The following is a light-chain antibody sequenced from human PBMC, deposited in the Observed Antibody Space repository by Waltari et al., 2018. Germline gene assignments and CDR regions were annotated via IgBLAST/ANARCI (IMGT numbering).Light chain of an antibody. CDR2: GAS. CDR1: QSVSRT. J-gene: IGKJ1*01. CDR3: QHYVTLPVT. Sequence: EIVLTQSPGTLSLSPGDRATLSCRASQSVSRTLAWYQQKPGQAPSLLIYGASIRATGVPDRFSGSGSGTDFSLTISRLEPEDFAVYYCQHYVTLPVTFDQGTKVEIK. V-gene: IGKV3-20*01.